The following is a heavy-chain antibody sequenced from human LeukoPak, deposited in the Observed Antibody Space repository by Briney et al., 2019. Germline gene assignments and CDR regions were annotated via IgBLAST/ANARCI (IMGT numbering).Heavy chain of an antibody. CDR2: IYYSGST. V-gene: IGHV4-59*01. D-gene: IGHD6-13*01. CDR3: ARLSKIATAGPNYYHSMDV. CDR1: GGSITNYY. J-gene: IGHJ6*02. Sequence: SETLSLTCTVSGGSITNYYWTWIRQPPGKGLEWIGYIYYSGSTNYNPSLKSRVTISVDTSKNQFSLKLSSVTAADAALYYCARLSKIATAGPNYYHSMDVWGQGTTVTVSS.